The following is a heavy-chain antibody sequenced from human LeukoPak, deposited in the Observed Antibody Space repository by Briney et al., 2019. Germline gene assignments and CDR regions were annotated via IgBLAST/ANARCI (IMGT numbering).Heavy chain of an antibody. J-gene: IGHJ4*02. CDR2: ISPTGSTT. Sequence: GGSLRLPCTASGFSFSGHWMHWARQLPGKGLVWVSRISPTGSTTSYADSVKGRFTVSRDNAKNTLYLQVDNLRAEDTAVYYCARGPNSNWSGLDFWGQGTLLTVSS. D-gene: IGHD6-6*01. V-gene: IGHV3-74*01. CDR1: GFSFSGHW. CDR3: ARGPNSNWSGLDF.